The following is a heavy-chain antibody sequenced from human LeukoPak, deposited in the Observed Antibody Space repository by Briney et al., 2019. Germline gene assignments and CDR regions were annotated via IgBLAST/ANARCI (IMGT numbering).Heavy chain of an antibody. J-gene: IGHJ5*02. Sequence: ASVKVSCKASGYTFTSYGISWVRQAPGQGLEWMGWISAYNANTNYAQKLQGRVTMTTDTSTSTAYMELRSLRSDDTAVYYCARVYTAVAMNWFDPWGQGTLVTVSS. D-gene: IGHD6-19*01. V-gene: IGHV1-18*01. CDR1: GYTFTSYG. CDR3: ARVYTAVAMNWFDP. CDR2: ISAYNANT.